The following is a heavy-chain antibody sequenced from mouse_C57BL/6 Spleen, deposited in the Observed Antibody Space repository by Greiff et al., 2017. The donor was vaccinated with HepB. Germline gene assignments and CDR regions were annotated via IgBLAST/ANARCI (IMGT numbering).Heavy chain of an antibody. CDR3: AREGANWGYFDY. D-gene: IGHD4-1*01. J-gene: IGHJ2*01. CDR2: IYPGDGDT. V-gene: IGHV1-80*01. CDR1: GYAFSSYW. Sequence: VQLQQSGAELVKPGASVKISCKASGYAFSSYWINWVKQRPGKGLEWIGQIYPGDGDTNYNGKFKDKATLTADKSSSRADMQLSSLTSEDSAVYFCAREGANWGYFDYWGQGTTLTVSS.